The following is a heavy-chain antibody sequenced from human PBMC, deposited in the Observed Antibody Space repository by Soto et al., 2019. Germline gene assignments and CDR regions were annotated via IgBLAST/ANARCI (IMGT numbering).Heavy chain of an antibody. CDR2: MNPNSGNT. V-gene: IGHV1-8*01. Sequence: QVQLVQSGAEVKKPGASVKVSCKASGYTFTSYDINWVRQATGQGLEWMGWMNPNSGNTGYAQKFQGRVTMSSNTSISRANMELSSMRSEDTAVYYCGRGAKSTVVNLVWGQGTLVTVSS. D-gene: IGHD4-17*01. CDR3: GRGAKSTVVNLV. CDR1: GYTFTSYD. J-gene: IGHJ4*02.